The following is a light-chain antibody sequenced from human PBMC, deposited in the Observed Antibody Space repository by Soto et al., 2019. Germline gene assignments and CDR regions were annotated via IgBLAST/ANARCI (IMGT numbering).Light chain of an antibody. CDR2: GAS. V-gene: IGKV3-15*01. J-gene: IGKJ5*01. CDR3: QQHNNWPPVT. CDR1: QSVNIY. Sequence: EILMTHSPATLSVSPVERATLSCSSSQSVNIYLAWYQQKPGQAPRLLIFGASYRATGIPARFSGSGSGTEFTLTISSLKSEDFAVYYCQQHNNWPPVTCGQGTRLEIK.